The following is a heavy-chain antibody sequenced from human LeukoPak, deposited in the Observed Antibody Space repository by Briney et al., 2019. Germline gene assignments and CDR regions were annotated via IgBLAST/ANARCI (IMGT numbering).Heavy chain of an antibody. CDR2: ISSNGEST. V-gene: IGHV3-64D*06. D-gene: IGHD1-1*01. CDR3: VITPRVQLWPADYFDY. Sequence: GGSLRLSCSVSGFTFSTFAMHWVRQAPGNGLEYVSSISSNGESTHYADSVKGRFTISRDNSRSTLYLQMSSLRAEDTAVYYCVITPRVQLWPADYFDYWGQGTLVTVSS. CDR1: GFTFSTFA. J-gene: IGHJ4*02.